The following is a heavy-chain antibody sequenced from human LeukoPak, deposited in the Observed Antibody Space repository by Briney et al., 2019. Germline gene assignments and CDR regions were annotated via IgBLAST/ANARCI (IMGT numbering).Heavy chain of an antibody. V-gene: IGHV1-24*01. Sequence: ASVKVSCKVSGYTLTELSMHWVRQAPGKGLEWMGGFDPEDGETIYAQKFQGRVTMTEDTSTDTAYMELSSLRSEDTAAYYCATDRNYGSGSYYRGLYAFDIWGQGTMVTVSS. CDR1: GYTLTELS. D-gene: IGHD3-10*01. J-gene: IGHJ3*02. CDR3: ATDRNYGSGSYYRGLYAFDI. CDR2: FDPEDGET.